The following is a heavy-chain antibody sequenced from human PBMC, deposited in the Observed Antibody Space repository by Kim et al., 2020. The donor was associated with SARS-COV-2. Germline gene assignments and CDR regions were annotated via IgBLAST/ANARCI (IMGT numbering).Heavy chain of an antibody. Sequence: SETLSLTCAVYGGSFSGYYWSWIRQPPGKGLEWIGEINHSGSTNYNPSLKSRVTISVDTSKNQFSLKLSSVTAADTAVYYCARGLLYSSSWYDYYYYYGMDVWGQGTTVTVSS. J-gene: IGHJ6*02. V-gene: IGHV4-34*01. CDR1: GGSFSGYY. CDR3: ARGLLYSSSWYDYYYYYGMDV. CDR2: INHSGST. D-gene: IGHD6-13*01.